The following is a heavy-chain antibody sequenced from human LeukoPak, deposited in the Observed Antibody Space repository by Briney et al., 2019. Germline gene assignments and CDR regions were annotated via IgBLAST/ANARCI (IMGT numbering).Heavy chain of an antibody. V-gene: IGHV3-11*01. CDR1: GFTFSDYY. D-gene: IGHD3-3*01. CDR3: ARVGPVVSFWVIDY. Sequence: PGGSLRLSCAVSGFTFSDYYMSWIRQAPGKGLEWVSYIGSSGPTIYYADSVKGRFIISRDNAKNSLYLQMNSLRAEDTAVYYCARVGPVVSFWVIDYWGQGTLVTVSS. J-gene: IGHJ4*02. CDR2: IGSSGPTI.